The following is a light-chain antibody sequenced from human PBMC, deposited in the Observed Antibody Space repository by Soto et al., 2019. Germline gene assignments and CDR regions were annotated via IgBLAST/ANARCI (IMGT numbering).Light chain of an antibody. J-gene: IGKJ5*01. CDR2: GAS. CDR3: QQYGSSPPST. CDR1: QSVSSSY. Sequence: EIVLTKSPGTLSLSPGERATLSCRASQSVSSSYLAWYQQKPGQAPRLLIYGASSRATGLPDRFSGSGSGTDFTLTISRLEPEDFAVYYCQQYGSSPPSTLGQGTRLEIK. V-gene: IGKV3-20*01.